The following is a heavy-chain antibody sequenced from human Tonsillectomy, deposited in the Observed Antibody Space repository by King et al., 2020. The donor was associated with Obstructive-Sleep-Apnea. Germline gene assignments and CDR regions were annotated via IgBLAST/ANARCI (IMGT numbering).Heavy chain of an antibody. J-gene: IGHJ3*02. D-gene: IGHD5-18*01. V-gene: IGHV3-74*01. Sequence: VQLVESGGGLVQPGGSLRLSCAASGFTFSNYWMHWVRQGPGKGLVWVSRINSDGSSTIYADSVKGRITISRDKAKNTLYLQMNSLRAEDTAVYYCARDCDRYSSGHDAFDIWGQGTMVTVSS. CDR1: GFTFSNYW. CDR2: INSDGSST. CDR3: ARDCDRYSSGHDAFDI.